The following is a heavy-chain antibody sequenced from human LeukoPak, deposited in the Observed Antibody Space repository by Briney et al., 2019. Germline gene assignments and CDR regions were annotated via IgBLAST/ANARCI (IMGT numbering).Heavy chain of an antibody. CDR1: GGSFSGYH. V-gene: IGHV4-34*01. D-gene: IGHD2-15*01. CDR2: ISQSGST. Sequence: SETMSLTCAVYGGSFSGYHWSWIRQPPGEGLEWIGEISQSGSTNDNPSLKSRVSISLDTSKNQFSLKLKSMTAADTAVYYCARVRGYYIDYWSQGTLVTVSS. J-gene: IGHJ4*02. CDR3: ARVRGYYIDY.